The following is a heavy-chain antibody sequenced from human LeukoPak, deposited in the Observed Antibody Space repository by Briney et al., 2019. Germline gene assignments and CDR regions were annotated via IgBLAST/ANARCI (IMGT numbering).Heavy chain of an antibody. CDR3: ARGWHYDSSSPYYFDY. V-gene: IGHV4-34*01. CDR2: INHSGST. CDR1: GGSFSGYY. D-gene: IGHD3-22*01. Sequence: SETLSLTCAVYGGSFSGYYWSWICQPPGKGLEWIGEINHSGSTNYNPSLKSRVTISVDTSKNQFSLKLSSVTAADTAVYYCARGWHYDSSSPYYFDYWGQGTLVTVSS. J-gene: IGHJ4*02.